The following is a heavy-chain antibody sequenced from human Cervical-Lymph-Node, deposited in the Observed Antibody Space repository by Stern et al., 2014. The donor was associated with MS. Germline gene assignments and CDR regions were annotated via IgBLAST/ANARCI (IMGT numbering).Heavy chain of an antibody. CDR3: ARPPPRRKWDDPNYGMDV. D-gene: IGHD1-1*01. V-gene: IGHV5-51*03. Sequence: QLVQSGAEVKKPGESLKISCKGSGYTFTNNWIAWVRQMPGKGLEWMGIIYPDDSDIRYSPSWQAQVTISADKSTSTASRQWSSRKAADSAVYYGARPPPRRKWDDPNYGMDVWGQGTTVTVSS. CDR1: GYTFTNNW. CDR2: IYPDDSDI. J-gene: IGHJ6*02.